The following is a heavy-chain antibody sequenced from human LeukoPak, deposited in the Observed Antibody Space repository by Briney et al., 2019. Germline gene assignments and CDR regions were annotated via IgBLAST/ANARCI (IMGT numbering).Heavy chain of an antibody. V-gene: IGHV4-39*07. D-gene: IGHD6-19*01. CDR2: VYYSGTT. J-gene: IGHJ5*02. CDR3: ARSNPQWLYWFDP. Sequence: SETLSLTCSVSGGSISLSYYYWGWIRQPPGKALEWIGSVYYSGTTSYNPSLKSRVTISVDMSKNQFSLKLSSVTAADTAVYYCARSNPQWLYWFDPWGQGTLVTVSS. CDR1: GGSISLSYYY.